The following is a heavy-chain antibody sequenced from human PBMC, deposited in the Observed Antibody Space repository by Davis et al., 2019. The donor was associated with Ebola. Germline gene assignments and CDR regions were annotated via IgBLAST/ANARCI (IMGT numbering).Heavy chain of an antibody. J-gene: IGHJ6*02. CDR1: GFTFSDYY. CDR3: ARERQLVRREGGYYYYGMDV. D-gene: IGHD6-13*01. Sequence: GGSLRLSCAASGFTFSDYYMSWIRQAPGKGLEWVSYISSSGSTIYYADSVKGRFTISRDNAKNSLYLQMNSLKAEDTAVYYCARERQLVRREGGYYYYGMDVWGQGTTVTVSS. V-gene: IGHV3-11*01. CDR2: ISSSGSTI.